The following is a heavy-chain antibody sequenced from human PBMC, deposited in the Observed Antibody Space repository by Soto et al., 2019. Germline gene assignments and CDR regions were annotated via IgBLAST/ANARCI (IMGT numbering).Heavy chain of an antibody. CDR3: ARLRDTAVAQIYFDY. J-gene: IGHJ4*02. V-gene: IGHV4-59*08. CDR1: GGSLSSYY. CDR2: IYYSGST. Sequence: PSETLSLTCTVSGGSLSSYYWRWIRQPPGKGLEWIGYIYYSGSTNYNPSLKSRVTISVDTSKNQFSLKLSSVTAADTAVYYCARLRDTAVAQIYFDYWGQGTLVTSPQ. D-gene: IGHD6-19*01.